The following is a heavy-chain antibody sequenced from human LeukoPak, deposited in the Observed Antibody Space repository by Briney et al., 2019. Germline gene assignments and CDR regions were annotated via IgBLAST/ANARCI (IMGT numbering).Heavy chain of an antibody. Sequence: PGRSLRLSCAASGFTFDDYDMHWVRQPPGKGLEWVSGVSWNSGSICYAGSVKGRFTISRDNAKNSLYLQMNSLRAEDTALYYCAKSSLPLEAYYYFMDVWGKGTTVTVSS. V-gene: IGHV3-9*01. CDR1: GFTFDDYD. CDR3: AKSSLPLEAYYYFMDV. D-gene: IGHD1-1*01. CDR2: VSWNSGSI. J-gene: IGHJ6*03.